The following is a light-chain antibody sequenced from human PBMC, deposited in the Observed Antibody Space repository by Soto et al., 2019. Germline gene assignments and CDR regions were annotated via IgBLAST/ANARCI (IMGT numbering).Light chain of an antibody. V-gene: IGLV2-8*01. Sequence: QSALTQPPSASGSPGQSVTISCTGMSSDVGGYNYVSWYQQHPGKAPKLMIYEVSKRPSGVPDRFSGSKSGNMASLTVSGLQAEDEADYYCSSYAGANSVVFGGGTKLTVL. CDR2: EVS. CDR1: SSDVGGYNY. J-gene: IGLJ2*01. CDR3: SSYAGANSVV.